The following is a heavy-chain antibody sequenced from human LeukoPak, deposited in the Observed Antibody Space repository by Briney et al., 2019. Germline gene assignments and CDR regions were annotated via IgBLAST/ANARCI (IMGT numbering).Heavy chain of an antibody. CDR3: AKDRTSGWPPNWFDP. CDR2: ISYDGSNK. D-gene: IGHD6-19*01. CDR1: GFTFSSYA. Sequence: PGRSLRLSCAASGFTFSSYAMHWVRQAPGKGLEWVAVISYDGSNKYYADSVKGRFTISRDNSKNTLYLQMNSLRAEDTAVYYCAKDRTSGWPPNWFDPWGQGTLVTVSS. J-gene: IGHJ5*02. V-gene: IGHV3-30*04.